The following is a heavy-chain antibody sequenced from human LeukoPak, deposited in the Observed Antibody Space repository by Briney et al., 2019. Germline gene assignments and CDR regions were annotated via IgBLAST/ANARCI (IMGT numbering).Heavy chain of an antibody. D-gene: IGHD3-9*01. Sequence: GGSLRLSCAASGFTFSDFYMSWIRQAPGKGLEWVSYISSSASTIYYADSVKGRFTISRDNSKNTVFLQMNSLRIEDTAVYYCARDFDQGGADYYFAYWGQGTLVTVSS. CDR1: GFTFSDFY. V-gene: IGHV3-11*04. J-gene: IGHJ4*02. CDR2: ISSSASTI. CDR3: ARDFDQGGADYYFAY.